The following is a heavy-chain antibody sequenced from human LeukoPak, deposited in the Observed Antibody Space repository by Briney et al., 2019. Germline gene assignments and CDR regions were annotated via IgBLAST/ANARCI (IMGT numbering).Heavy chain of an antibody. Sequence: SETLSLTCTISAASISSSSHHWGWIRQSPGKGLEWIGSIYYGQTIYYNPSLNSRVTISVVTSKDQFTLQLNSVTAADTAVYYCVRHDGRGGATMGALDSWGQGSLVTVSS. CDR1: AASISSSSHH. CDR2: IYYGQTI. J-gene: IGHJ5*01. V-gene: IGHV4-39*01. D-gene: IGHD4/OR15-4a*01. CDR3: VRHDGRGGATMGALDS.